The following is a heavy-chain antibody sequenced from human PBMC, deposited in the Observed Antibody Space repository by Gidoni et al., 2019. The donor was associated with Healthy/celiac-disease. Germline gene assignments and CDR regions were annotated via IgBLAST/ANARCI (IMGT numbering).Heavy chain of an antibody. J-gene: IGHJ4*02. CDR3: AREGFGLAAAGTGTYYFDY. Sequence: QVQLVQSGAEVKKPGSSVKVSCKASGGTFSSYAISWVRQAPGQGLEWMGGIIPIFGTANYAQKFQGRVTITADESTSTAYMELSSLRSEDTAVYYCAREGFGLAAAGTGTYYFDYWGQGTLVTVSS. V-gene: IGHV1-69*01. D-gene: IGHD6-13*01. CDR2: IIPIFGTA. CDR1: GGTFSSYA.